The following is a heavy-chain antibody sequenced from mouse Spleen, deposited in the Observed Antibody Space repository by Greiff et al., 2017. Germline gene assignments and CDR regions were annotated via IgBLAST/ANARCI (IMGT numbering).Heavy chain of an antibody. CDR3: ARGYFDY. CDR1: GYSITSGYY. Sequence: EVKLMESGPGLVKPSQSLSLTCSVTGYSITSGYYWKWIRQFPGNKLEWMGYISYDGSNNYNPSLKNRISITRDTSKNQFFLKLNSVTTEDTATYYCARGYFDYWGQGTTLTVSS. J-gene: IGHJ2*01. CDR2: ISYDGSN. V-gene: IGHV3-6*01.